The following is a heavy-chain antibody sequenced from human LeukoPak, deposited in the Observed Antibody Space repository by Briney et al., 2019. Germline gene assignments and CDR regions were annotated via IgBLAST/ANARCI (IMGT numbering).Heavy chain of an antibody. J-gene: IGHJ4*02. CDR1: GFTFSSYA. D-gene: IGHD6-13*01. CDR3: AKGGEYSSSWYWYFDY. V-gene: IGHV3-23*01. Sequence: GGSLRLSCAASGFTFSSYAMSWVRQAPGKGLEWVSAISGSGGSTYCADSVKGRFTISRDNSKNTLYLQMNSLRAEDTAVYYCAKGGEYSSSWYWYFDYWGQGTLVTVSS. CDR2: ISGSGGST.